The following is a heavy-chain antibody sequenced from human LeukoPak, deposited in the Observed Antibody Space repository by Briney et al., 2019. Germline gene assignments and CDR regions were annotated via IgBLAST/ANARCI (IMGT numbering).Heavy chain of an antibody. J-gene: IGHJ4*02. D-gene: IGHD4-17*01. V-gene: IGHV3-30*02. CDR2: IRYDGSNK. CDR1: GFTFSSYG. CDR3: AKEINDYGDYPLDY. Sequence: GRSLRLSCAASGFTFSSYGMHWVRQAPGKGLEWVAFIRYDGSNKYYADSMKGRFTISRDNSKNTLYLQMNSLRSEDTAVYYCAKEINDYGDYPLDYWGQGTLVTVSS.